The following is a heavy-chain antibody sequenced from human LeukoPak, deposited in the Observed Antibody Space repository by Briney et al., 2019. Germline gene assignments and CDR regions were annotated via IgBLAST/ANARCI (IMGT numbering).Heavy chain of an antibody. Sequence: PSETLSLTCAVSGYSISSGYYWGWIRQPPGKGLEWIGSIYHSGSTYYNPSLKSRVTISVDTSKNQFSLKLSSVTAADTAVYYCARQFVSSIQANWFDPWGQGTLVTVSS. CDR3: ARQFVSSIQANWFDP. D-gene: IGHD5-18*01. CDR2: IYHSGST. J-gene: IGHJ5*02. V-gene: IGHV4-38-2*01. CDR1: GYSISSGYY.